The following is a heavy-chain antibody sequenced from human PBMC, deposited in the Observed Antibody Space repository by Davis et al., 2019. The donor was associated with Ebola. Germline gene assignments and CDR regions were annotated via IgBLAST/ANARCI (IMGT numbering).Heavy chain of an antibody. D-gene: IGHD5-18*01. J-gene: IGHJ4*02. CDR2: ISGSGGST. CDR1: GFTFSSYA. V-gene: IGHV3-23*01. Sequence: GGSLRLSCAASGFTFSSYAMSWVPQAPGKGLEWVSAISGSGGSTYYADSVKGRFTISRDNPKNTLYLQMNSLSAEETAVYYCAKVGYRYGYGRGGVDYWGQGTLVTVSS. CDR3: AKVGYRYGYGRGGVDY.